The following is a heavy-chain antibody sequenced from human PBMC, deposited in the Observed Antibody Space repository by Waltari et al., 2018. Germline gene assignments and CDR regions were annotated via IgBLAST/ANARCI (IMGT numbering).Heavy chain of an antibody. V-gene: IGHV4-30-2*04. Sequence: GSTYYNPSLKSRVTISVDTSKNQFSLKLSSVTAADTAVYYCASVTIFGVVSRWGQGTLVTVSS. CDR2: GST. D-gene: IGHD3-3*01. J-gene: IGHJ4*02. CDR3: ASVTIFGVVSR.